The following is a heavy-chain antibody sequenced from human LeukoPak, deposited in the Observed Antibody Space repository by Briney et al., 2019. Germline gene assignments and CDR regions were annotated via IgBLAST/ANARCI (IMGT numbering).Heavy chain of an antibody. CDR1: GDSINSYY. CDR3: ARDYGGNPGFFDS. D-gene: IGHD4-23*01. J-gene: IGHJ4*02. V-gene: IGHV4-59*01. CDR2: IYYIGNS. Sequence: PSETLSLTCTVSGDSINSYYWSWIRQPPGKGLEWIGSIYYIGNSNYNPSLESRVTISVDTSRNQFSLKVNSVTAADTAVYYCARDYGGNPGFFDSWGQGTLVTVSS.